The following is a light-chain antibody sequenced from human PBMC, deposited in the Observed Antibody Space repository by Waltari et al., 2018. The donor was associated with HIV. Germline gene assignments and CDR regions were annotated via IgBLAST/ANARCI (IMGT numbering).Light chain of an antibody. V-gene: IGKV1-5*03. CDR1: QSISSW. CDR3: QQPGEYT. CDR2: KAS. Sequence: DIQMTQSPSTLSASVGDRVTITCRASQSISSWLAWYQQKPGKAPKLLIYKASSLESGVPSRFSGSGSGTEFTLTISSLQPDDFATYYCQQPGEYTFGQGTKLEIK. J-gene: IGKJ2*01.